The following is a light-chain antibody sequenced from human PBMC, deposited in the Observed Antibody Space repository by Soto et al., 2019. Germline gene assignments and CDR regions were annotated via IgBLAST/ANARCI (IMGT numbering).Light chain of an antibody. Sequence: EIVLMQSPGTLSLSPGERATLSCRASQILRRTYIAWYQQKPGQAPRVLIYGASKRATGIPDRFSGSGSGTDFSLTISRLEPEDFAVYYCHQYDNAPQTYDQGTKVEIK. CDR2: GAS. V-gene: IGKV3-20*01. CDR1: QILRRTY. CDR3: HQYDNAPQT. J-gene: IGKJ2*01.